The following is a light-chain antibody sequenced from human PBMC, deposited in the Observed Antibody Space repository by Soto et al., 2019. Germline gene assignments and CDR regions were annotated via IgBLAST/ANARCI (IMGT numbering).Light chain of an antibody. CDR2: EVT. J-gene: IGLJ3*02. CDR3: SSYTGTSGRV. Sequence: QSALTQPASVSGSPGQSLTISCTGSSSDVGAYDYVSWYQHHPGTAPKLIIYEVTKRPSGISNRFSGSKSGNSASLTISWLQAEDEADYYCSSYTGTSGRVFGGGTKLTVL. V-gene: IGLV2-14*01. CDR1: SSDVGAYDY.